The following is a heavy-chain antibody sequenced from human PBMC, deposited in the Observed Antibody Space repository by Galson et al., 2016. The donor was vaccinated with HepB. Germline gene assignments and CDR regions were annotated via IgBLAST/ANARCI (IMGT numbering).Heavy chain of an antibody. D-gene: IGHD1-26*01. CDR1: GYTFSDYY. CDR2: INPNSGGT. V-gene: IGHV1-2*02. Sequence: SVKVSCKASGYTFSDYYMHWVRQAPGQGLEWMGWINPNSGGTNYAQKFQGRVTMTRDTSITTVYMELSRLRSDDTAVYYCARDRPSGMYSLGAFDIWGQGTMVTVSS. CDR3: ARDRPSGMYSLGAFDI. J-gene: IGHJ3*02.